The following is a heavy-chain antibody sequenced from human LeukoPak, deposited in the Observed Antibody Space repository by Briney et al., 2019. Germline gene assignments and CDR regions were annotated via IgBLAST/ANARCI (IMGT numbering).Heavy chain of an antibody. V-gene: IGHV4-39*07. CDR1: GGSISSSSYY. CDR2: IYYSGST. D-gene: IGHD1-26*01. CDR3: VRGGSYLKYYFDY. Sequence: SETLSLTCTVSGGSISSSSYYWGWIRQPPGKGLEWIGSIYYSGSTYYNPSLKSRVTISVDTSKNQFSLKLSSVTAADTAVYYCVRGGSYLKYYFDYWGQGTLVTVSS. J-gene: IGHJ4*02.